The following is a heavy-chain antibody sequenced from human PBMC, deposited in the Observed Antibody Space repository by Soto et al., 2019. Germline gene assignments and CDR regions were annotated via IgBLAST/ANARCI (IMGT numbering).Heavy chain of an antibody. CDR2: IKQGGSEK. V-gene: IGHV3-7*01. CDR3: ARSIGYCIGGSCYYYYYYYMDV. Sequence: EVQLVESGGGLVQPGGSLRLSCAASGFTFSSYWMSWVRQAPGKGLEWVANIKQGGSEKYYVDSVKGRFTISRDNAKNSQYLQKNSQRAEDEAVYYCARSIGYCIGGSCYYYYYYYMDVWGKRTTVTLSS. D-gene: IGHD2-15*01. CDR1: GFTFSSYW. J-gene: IGHJ6*03.